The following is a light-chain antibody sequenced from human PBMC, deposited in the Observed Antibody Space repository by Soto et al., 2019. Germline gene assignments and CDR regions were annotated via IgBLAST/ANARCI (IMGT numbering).Light chain of an antibody. CDR3: QQSYSIPIT. CDR1: QSISTY. CDR2: VAS. V-gene: IGKV1-39*01. J-gene: IGKJ5*01. Sequence: DIQITQSPSSLSASVGDRVTITCRASQSISTYLNWYQQKPGKAPKVLIYVASSLQSGVPSRFSGSGSGTDFTLNITSLQPEDFATYYCQQSYSIPITFGQGTRLEIK.